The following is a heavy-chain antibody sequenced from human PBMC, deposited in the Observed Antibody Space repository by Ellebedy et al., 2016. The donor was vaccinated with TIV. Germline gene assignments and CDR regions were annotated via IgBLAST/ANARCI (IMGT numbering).Heavy chain of an antibody. D-gene: IGHD6-13*01. CDR3: ARDDSSSWTPIG. Sequence: GGSLRLXCVASGFAFSSFTMNWVRQAPGKGLEWVSCITSGSTYIDYVGSVKGRFTISRDNAKNSVYLQMNSLRAEDTAVYYCARDDSSSWTPIGWGQGTLVTVSS. J-gene: IGHJ4*02. V-gene: IGHV3-21*01. CDR2: ITSGSTYI. CDR1: GFAFSSFT.